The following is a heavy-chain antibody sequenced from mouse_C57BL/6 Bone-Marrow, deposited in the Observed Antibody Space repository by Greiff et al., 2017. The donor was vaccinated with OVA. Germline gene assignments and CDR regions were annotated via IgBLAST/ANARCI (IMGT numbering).Heavy chain of an antibody. Sequence: EVQGVESGGGLVQPGGSMKLSCAASGFTFSDAWMDWVRQSPEKGLEWVAEIRNKANNHATYYAESVKGRFTISRDDSKSSVYLQMNSLRAEDTGIYYCTRRTAQALDYWGQGTTLTVSS. V-gene: IGHV6-6*01. J-gene: IGHJ2*01. D-gene: IGHD3-2*02. CDR3: TRRTAQALDY. CDR1: GFTFSDAW. CDR2: IRNKANNHAT.